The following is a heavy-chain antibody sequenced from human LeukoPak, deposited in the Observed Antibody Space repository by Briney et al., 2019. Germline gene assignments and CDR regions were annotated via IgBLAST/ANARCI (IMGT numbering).Heavy chain of an antibody. CDR1: GFTFSSYG. V-gene: IGHV3-33*01. CDR2: IWYDGSNK. D-gene: IGHD3-10*01. J-gene: IGHJ6*02. Sequence: GRSLRLSCAASGFTFSSYGMPWVRQAPGKGLEWVAVIWYDGSNKYYADSVKGRFTISRDNSKNTLYLQMNSLRAEDTAVYYCAREKGHYYGSGSYLGYYYYYGMDVWGQGTTVTVSS. CDR3: AREKGHYYGSGSYLGYYYYYGMDV.